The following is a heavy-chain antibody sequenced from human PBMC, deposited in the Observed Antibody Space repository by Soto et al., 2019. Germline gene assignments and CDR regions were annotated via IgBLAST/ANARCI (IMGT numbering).Heavy chain of an antibody. Sequence: QVQLVQSGAEVKKPGSSVKVSCKASGGTFSSYAISWVRQAPGQGLEWMGGIIPIFGTANYAQKFQGRVTLTADESTSTAYMELSSLRSEDTAVYYCARSHDIVVVPAAIYDYDYGMDVWGQGTTVTVSS. CDR3: ARSHDIVVVPAAIYDYDYGMDV. CDR1: GGTFSSYA. V-gene: IGHV1-69*01. J-gene: IGHJ6*02. D-gene: IGHD2-2*01. CDR2: IIPIFGTA.